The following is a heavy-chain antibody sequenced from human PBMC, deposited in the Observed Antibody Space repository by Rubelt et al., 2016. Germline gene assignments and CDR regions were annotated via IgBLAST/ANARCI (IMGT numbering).Heavy chain of an antibody. CDR1: GGSVTSSGFY. CDR2: LYFGGRT. Sequence: QLQLRESGPGLVKPSETLSLACTVSGGSVTSSGFYWGWIRQTPGKGLEWIGSLYFGGRTYYSPSLRSRVSISVDTSKNQFSLKLTSVTAADTAVYFGARHRIVRDLTVGGWFDPWGQGTLATVSS. V-gene: IGHV4-39*01. J-gene: IGHJ5*02. D-gene: IGHD3-9*01. CDR3: ARHRIVRDLTVGGWFDP.